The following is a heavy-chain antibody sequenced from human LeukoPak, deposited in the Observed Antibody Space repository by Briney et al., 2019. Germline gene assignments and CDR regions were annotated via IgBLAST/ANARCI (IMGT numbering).Heavy chain of an antibody. D-gene: IGHD5-24*01. CDR1: GGTFSSYA. J-gene: IGHJ4*02. CDR3: AREGEDVEMAN. V-gene: IGHV1-69*04. CDR2: IIPIFGIA. Sequence: GASVKVSCKASGGTFSSYAISWVRQAPGQGLEWMRRIIPIFGIANNAQKFQGRVTITADKSTSTVYMELSSLRSEDTAVYYCAREGEDVEMANWGQGTLVTVSS.